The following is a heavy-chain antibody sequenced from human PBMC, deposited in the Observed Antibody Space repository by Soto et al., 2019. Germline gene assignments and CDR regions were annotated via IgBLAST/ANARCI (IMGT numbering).Heavy chain of an antibody. D-gene: IGHD6-19*01. V-gene: IGHV1-69*01. J-gene: IGHJ6*02. Sequence: QVQLVQSGAEVKKPGSSVKVSCKASGGTFSSYAISWVRQAPGQGLEWMGGIIPIFGTANYAQKFQGRVTITADEPTSTAYMELSSLRSEDTAVYYCARSIIAVAGPRYYGMDVWGQGTTVTVSS. CDR2: IIPIFGTA. CDR1: GGTFSSYA. CDR3: ARSIIAVAGPRYYGMDV.